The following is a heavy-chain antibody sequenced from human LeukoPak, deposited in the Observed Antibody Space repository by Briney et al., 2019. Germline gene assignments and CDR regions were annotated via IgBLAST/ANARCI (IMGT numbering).Heavy chain of an antibody. CDR1: GYTFTSYY. Sequence: GASVKVSCKASGYTFTSYYMHWVRQAPGQGLEWMGIINPSGGSTSYAQKFQGRVTMTRDTSTSTVYMEPSSLRSEDTAVYYCALTSSSPFDYWGQGTLVTVSS. CDR3: ALTSSSPFDY. V-gene: IGHV1-46*01. J-gene: IGHJ4*02. D-gene: IGHD6-13*01. CDR2: INPSGGST.